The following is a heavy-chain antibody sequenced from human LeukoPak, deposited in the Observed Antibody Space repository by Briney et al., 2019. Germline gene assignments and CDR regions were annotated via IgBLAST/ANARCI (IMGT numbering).Heavy chain of an antibody. V-gene: IGHV3-33*01. J-gene: IGHJ4*02. Sequence: GGSLRLSCAASGFTFSRHGMHWVRQAPGKGLEWMAIIRYDGSEKYYADSVEGRFTISKDNSRDTLYLEMDSLRVDDTAVYYCARETGIIGRDSRVDYWGQGALVTVSS. CDR1: GFTFSRHG. CDR3: ARETGIIGRDSRVDY. D-gene: IGHD1-14*01. CDR2: IRYDGSEK.